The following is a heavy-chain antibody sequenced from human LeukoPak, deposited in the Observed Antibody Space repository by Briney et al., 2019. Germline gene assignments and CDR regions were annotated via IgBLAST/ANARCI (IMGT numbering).Heavy chain of an antibody. Sequence: ASVKVSCKASGYTFTGYYMHWVRQAPGQGLEWMGWINPNSGGTNYAQKFQGRVTMTRDTSISTAYMELSRLRSDDTAVYYCAGDPEYSSSKCYGCYYYGMDVWGQGTTVTVSS. CDR3: AGDPEYSSSKCYGCYYYGMDV. J-gene: IGHJ6*02. V-gene: IGHV1-2*02. D-gene: IGHD6-6*01. CDR2: INPNSGGT. CDR1: GYTFTGYY.